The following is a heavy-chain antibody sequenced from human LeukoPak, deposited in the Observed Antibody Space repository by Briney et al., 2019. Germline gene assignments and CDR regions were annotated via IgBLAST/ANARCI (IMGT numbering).Heavy chain of an antibody. Sequence: PGGSLRLSCAASGFTFSGFWMSWVRQAPTKGLEWVANIKYDGSDKRYVDSVKGRFTVSRDNANNSLYLQMNSLRAEDTAVYYCARRDCNSFKCFSFDYWGQGILVTVSS. V-gene: IGHV3-7*01. CDR3: ARRDCNSFKCFSFDY. J-gene: IGHJ4*02. D-gene: IGHD2/OR15-2a*01. CDR1: GFTFSGFW. CDR2: IKYDGSDK.